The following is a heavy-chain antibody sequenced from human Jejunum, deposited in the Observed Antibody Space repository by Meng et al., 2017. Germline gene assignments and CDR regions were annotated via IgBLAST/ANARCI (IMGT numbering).Heavy chain of an antibody. CDR1: GFSFSTYW. J-gene: IGHJ4*02. CDR2: IKYDGSEK. V-gene: IGHV3-7*01. Sequence: GESMKISCAASGFSFSTYWMNWVRQAPGKGLEWVASIKYDGSEKYYVESVKGRFTVSRDNVKNSLYLQMNSLRVEDTALYYCARDLNTGSFWGQGTWVTVSS. CDR3: ARDLNTGSF. D-gene: IGHD1-26*01.